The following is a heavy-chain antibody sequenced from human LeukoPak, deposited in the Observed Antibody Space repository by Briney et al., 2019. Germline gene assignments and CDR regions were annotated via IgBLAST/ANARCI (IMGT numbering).Heavy chain of an antibody. CDR2: IYYSENT. J-gene: IGHJ4*02. D-gene: IGHD1-26*01. CDR1: GGSISSYY. Sequence: SETLSLTCTVSGGSISSYYWSWIRQAPGKGLGWIGSIYYSENTYYNSSLKSRVTISVDTSKNQFSLKLNSVTAADTAVYFCARRTYSASYWKHFDYWGQGTLVTVSS. CDR3: ARRTYSASYWKHFDY. V-gene: IGHV4-39*01.